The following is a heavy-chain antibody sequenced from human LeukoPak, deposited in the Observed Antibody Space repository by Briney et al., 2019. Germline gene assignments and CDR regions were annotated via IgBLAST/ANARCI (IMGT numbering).Heavy chain of an antibody. CDR1: GGSISSYY. CDR2: IYTSGST. J-gene: IGHJ6*03. CDR3: ARDRVVATAPGLNYYYYMDV. Sequence: SETLSLTCTVSGGSISSYYWSWIRQPAGKGLEWIGRIYTSGSTNYNPSLKSRVTMSVDTSKNQFSLKLSSVTAADTAVYYCARDRVVATAPGLNYYYYMDVWGKGTTVTISS. V-gene: IGHV4-4*07. D-gene: IGHD5-12*01.